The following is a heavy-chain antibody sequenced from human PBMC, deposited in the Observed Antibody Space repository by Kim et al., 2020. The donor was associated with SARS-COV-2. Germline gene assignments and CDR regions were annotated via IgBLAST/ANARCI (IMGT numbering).Heavy chain of an antibody. J-gene: IGHJ6*02. CDR3: ARVGAARYYYYYYGMDV. CDR2: ISYDGSNK. Sequence: GGSLRLSCAASGFTFSSYAMHWVRQAPGKGLEWVAVISYDGSNKYYADSVKGRFTISRDNSKNTLYLQMNSLRAEDTAVYYCARVGAARYYYYYYGMDVWGQGTTVTVSS. D-gene: IGHD6-6*01. V-gene: IGHV3-30-3*01. CDR1: GFTFSSYA.